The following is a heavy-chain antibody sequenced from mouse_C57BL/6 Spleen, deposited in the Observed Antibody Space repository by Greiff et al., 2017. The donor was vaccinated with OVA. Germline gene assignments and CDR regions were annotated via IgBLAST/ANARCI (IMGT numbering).Heavy chain of an antibody. CDR3: ARCSRDSSVYNYFDY. V-gene: IGHV1-7*01. J-gene: IGHJ2*01. Sequence: VQLVESGAELAKPGASVKLSCKASGYTFTSYWMHWVKQRPGQGLEWIGYINPSSGYTKYNQKFKDKATLTADKSSSTAYMQLSSLTYEDSAVYYCARCSRDSSVYNYFDYWGQVTTLTVSS. D-gene: IGHD3-2*02. CDR1: GYTFTSYW. CDR2: INPSSGYT.